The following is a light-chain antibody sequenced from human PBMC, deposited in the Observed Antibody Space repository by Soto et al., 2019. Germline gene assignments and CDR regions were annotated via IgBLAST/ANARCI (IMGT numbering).Light chain of an antibody. CDR3: SSYTSSNTQV. V-gene: IGLV2-14*03. CDR2: DVS. J-gene: IGLJ1*01. CDR1: SSDIGHYNY. Sequence: QSVLTQPASVSGSPGHSITISCAGTSSDIGHYNYVSWYQQHPGKAPKLMIYDVSNRPSGVSNRFSGSKSGNTASLTISGLQAEDEADYYCSSYTSSNTQVFGTGTKVTVL.